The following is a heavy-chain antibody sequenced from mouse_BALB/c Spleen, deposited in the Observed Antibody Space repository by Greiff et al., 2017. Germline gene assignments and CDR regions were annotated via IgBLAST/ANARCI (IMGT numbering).Heavy chain of an antibody. Sequence: QVQLQQPGAELVMPGASVKMSCKASGYTFTDYWMHWVKQRPGQGLEWIGAIDTSDSYTSYNQKFKGKATLTVDESSSTAYMQLSSLTSEDSAVYYCASRGASTTVVATDYWGQGTTLTVSA. J-gene: IGHJ2*01. CDR1: GYTFTDYW. V-gene: IGHV1-69*01. CDR2: IDTSDSYT. CDR3: ASRGASTTVVATDY. D-gene: IGHD1-1*01.